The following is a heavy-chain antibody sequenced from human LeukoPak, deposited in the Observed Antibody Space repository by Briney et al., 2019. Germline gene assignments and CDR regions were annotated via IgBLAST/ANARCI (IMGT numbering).Heavy chain of an antibody. Sequence: SETLSLTCTVSGGSISGSSYYWGWIRQPPGKGLEWIGSIYYSGSTYYNPSLKSRVTISVDTSKNQFSLKLNSVTATDTAVYYCARSNSGSYYVYYYYYGMDVWGQGTTVTVSS. D-gene: IGHD1-26*01. CDR1: GGSISGSSYY. V-gene: IGHV4-39*01. J-gene: IGHJ6*02. CDR2: IYYSGST. CDR3: ARSNSGSYYVYYYYYGMDV.